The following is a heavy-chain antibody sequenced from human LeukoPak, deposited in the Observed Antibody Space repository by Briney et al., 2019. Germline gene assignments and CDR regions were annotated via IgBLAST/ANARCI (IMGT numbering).Heavy chain of an antibody. CDR3: AKLTTVVTPRAFDI. CDR2: IFPGDSDT. V-gene: IGHV5-51*01. CDR1: GYIFTSYW. D-gene: IGHD4-23*01. J-gene: IGHJ3*02. Sequence: GESLKISCQGSGYIFTSYWIAWVRQMPGKGPAWMGIIFPGDSDTRYSPSFHGHVTISADKSINTAYLQWSSLKASDTAMYYCAKLTTVVTPRAFDIWGLGTLVTVSS.